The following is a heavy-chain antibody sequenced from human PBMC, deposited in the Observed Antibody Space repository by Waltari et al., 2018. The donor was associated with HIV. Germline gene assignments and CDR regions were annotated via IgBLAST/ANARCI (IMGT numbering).Heavy chain of an antibody. CDR3: ARHEPRNTWFDP. J-gene: IGHJ5*02. Sequence: QLQLQESGPGLVKPSETLSLTCSVSGDSISSSYYYWGWIRHPPGKGLEWIGGIYYSGRTYDHPSLKSRVTLSVDKYKHQFDLKLSAGTDAETATYYCARHEPRNTWFDPWGQGTLVTVSS. CDR1: GDSISSSYYY. CDR2: IYYSGRT. V-gene: IGHV4-39*01.